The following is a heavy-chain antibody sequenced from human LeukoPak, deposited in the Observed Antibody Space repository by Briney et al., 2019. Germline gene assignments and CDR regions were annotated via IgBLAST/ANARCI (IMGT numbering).Heavy chain of an antibody. V-gene: IGHV1-2*02. CDR2: INPNSGGT. CDR1: AYTFTAYY. CDR3: ARASLIPVAEKLPFEY. J-gene: IGHJ4*02. D-gene: IGHD6-19*01. Sequence: ASVKVSCKASAYTFTAYYMHWVRQAPGQGLESMGWINPNSGGTNYAQKFQGRVTMTRDTSISTVYMELSSLRSDDTAVYFCARASLIPVAEKLPFEYWGQGTLVTVSS.